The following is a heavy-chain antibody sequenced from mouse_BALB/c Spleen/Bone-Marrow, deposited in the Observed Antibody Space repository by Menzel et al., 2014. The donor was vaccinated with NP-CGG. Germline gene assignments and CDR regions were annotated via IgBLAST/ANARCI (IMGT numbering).Heavy chain of an antibody. V-gene: IGHV5-12-1*01. D-gene: IGHD1-1*01. Sequence: EVQGVESGGGLVKPGGSLKLSCAASGFAFSSYDMSWVRQTPEKRLEWVAYISSGGGSTYYPDTVKGRFTISRDNAKNTLYLQTSSLKSEDTAMYYCARPLYCYGSSPFYAMDYWGQGTSVTVSS. CDR2: ISSGGGST. CDR3: ARPLYCYGSSPFYAMDY. J-gene: IGHJ4*01. CDR1: GFAFSSYD.